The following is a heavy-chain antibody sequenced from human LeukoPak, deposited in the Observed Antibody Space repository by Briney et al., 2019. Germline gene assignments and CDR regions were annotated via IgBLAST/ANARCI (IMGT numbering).Heavy chain of an antibody. V-gene: IGHV4-38-2*01. D-gene: IGHD2-21*02. CDR3: ARVARSENCGGDCYHGDY. J-gene: IGHJ4*02. CDR1: GYSISSGYY. Sequence: SETLSLPCAVSGYSISSGYYWGWIRQPPGKGLEWIGSIYHSGSTYYNPSLKSRVTISVDTSKNQFSLKLSSVTAADTAVYYCARVARSENCGGDCYHGDYWGQGTLVTVSS. CDR2: IYHSGST.